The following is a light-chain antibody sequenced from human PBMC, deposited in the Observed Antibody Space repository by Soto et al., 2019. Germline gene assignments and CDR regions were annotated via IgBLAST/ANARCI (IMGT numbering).Light chain of an antibody. CDR3: QQYSQWPPWT. Sequence: EIVMTQSPATLAGSPGETVTLSCRASQSLSGNLAWYQQEPGQAPRLLIFRASTRATGVPARFSGRGSGTEFTLTISGLQSEDFAVYYCQQYSQWPPWTFGPGTKVDIK. CDR2: RAS. CDR1: QSLSGN. V-gene: IGKV3-15*01. J-gene: IGKJ1*01.